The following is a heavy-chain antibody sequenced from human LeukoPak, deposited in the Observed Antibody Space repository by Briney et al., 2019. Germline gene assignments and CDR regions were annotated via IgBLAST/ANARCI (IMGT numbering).Heavy chain of an antibody. J-gene: IGHJ1*01. D-gene: IGHD3-22*01. CDR2: ISYDGSNK. CDR3: AKDLEEYYYDSSGYVGYFQH. Sequence: PGGSLRLSCVASGFTFSSYGMHWVRQAPGKGLEWVAVISYDGSNKYYADSVKGRFTISRDSSKNTLYLQMNSLRAEDTAVYYCAKDLEEYYYDSSGYVGYFQHWGQGTLVTVSS. CDR1: GFTFSSYG. V-gene: IGHV3-30*18.